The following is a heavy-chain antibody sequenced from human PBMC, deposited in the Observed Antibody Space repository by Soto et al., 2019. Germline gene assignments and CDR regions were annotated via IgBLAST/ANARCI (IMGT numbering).Heavy chain of an antibody. J-gene: IGHJ6*02. CDR2: IIPIFGTA. V-gene: IGHV1-69*01. Sequence: QVQLVQSGAEVKKPGSSVKVSCKASGGTFSSYAISWVRQAPGQGLEWMAGIIPIFGTANYAQKLQSRVTITGDEATSTVYLELSSLRSEDTAVYYCARGGRGFGGHYSYGMDVWGQGTTVTVSS. CDR3: ARGGRGFGGHYSYGMDV. D-gene: IGHD3-16*01. CDR1: GGTFSSYA.